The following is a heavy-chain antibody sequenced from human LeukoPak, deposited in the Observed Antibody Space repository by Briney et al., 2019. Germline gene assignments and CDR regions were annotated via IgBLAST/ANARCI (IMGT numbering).Heavy chain of an antibody. CDR1: GGSFSGYY. D-gene: IGHD3-16*02. V-gene: IGHV4-34*01. CDR3: ARSNYVWGSYRPRQSDAFDI. Sequence: KPSETLSLTCAVYGGSFSGYYWSWIRQPPGKGLEWIGEINHSGSTNYNPSLKSRVTMSVDTSKNQFSLKLSSVTAADTAVYYCARSNYVWGSYRPRQSDAFDIWGQGTMVPVSS. J-gene: IGHJ3*02. CDR2: INHSGST.